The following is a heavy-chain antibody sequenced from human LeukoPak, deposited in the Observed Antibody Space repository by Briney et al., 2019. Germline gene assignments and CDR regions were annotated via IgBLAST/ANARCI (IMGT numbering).Heavy chain of an antibody. CDR2: IYPGDSDT. V-gene: IGHV5-51*01. CDR1: GYSFTSYW. Sequence: GESLKISCKGSGYSFTSYWIGWVRQMPGKGLEWMGIIYPGDSDTRYSPSFQGQVAISADKSISTAYLQWSSLKASDTAMYYCARHSGVDTATRDAFDIWGQGTMVTVSS. D-gene: IGHD5-18*01. CDR3: ARHSGVDTATRDAFDI. J-gene: IGHJ3*02.